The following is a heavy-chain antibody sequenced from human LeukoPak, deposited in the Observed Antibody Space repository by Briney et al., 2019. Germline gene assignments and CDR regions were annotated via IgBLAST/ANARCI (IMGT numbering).Heavy chain of an antibody. Sequence: ASVKVSCMASRYTFTSYGISWVRQAPGQGLEWMGWISAYNGNTNYAQKLQGRVTMTTDTYKSTAYMELRSLRSDNTAVYYCARVVGSGWFFFDYWGQGTLVTVSP. CDR1: RYTFTSYG. D-gene: IGHD6-19*01. CDR3: ARVVGSGWFFFDY. V-gene: IGHV1-18*01. J-gene: IGHJ4*02. CDR2: ISAYNGNT.